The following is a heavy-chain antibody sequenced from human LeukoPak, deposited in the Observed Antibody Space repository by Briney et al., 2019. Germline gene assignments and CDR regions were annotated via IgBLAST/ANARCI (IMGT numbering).Heavy chain of an antibody. J-gene: IGHJ4*02. V-gene: IGHV3-7*01. CDR1: GFTFSSYA. CDR3: GREWAVDF. CDR2: IKQDGSEK. Sequence: PGGPLRLSCAASGFTFSSYAMSWVRQAPGKGLECVAIIKQDGSEKYYVNSVKGRFTISRDNAKNSLYLQMNSLRVEDTAVYYCGREWAVDFWGQGTLVTVSS.